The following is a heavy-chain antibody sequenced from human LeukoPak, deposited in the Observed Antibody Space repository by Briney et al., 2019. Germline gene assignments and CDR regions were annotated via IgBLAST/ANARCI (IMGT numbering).Heavy chain of an antibody. CDR1: GGSISSYY. CDR2: IYYSGST. CDR3: ARLGSVEDAFDI. Sequence: PSETLSLTCTVSGGSISSYYWSWIRQPPGKGLEWIGYIYYSGSTNYNPSLKSRVTISVDTSKNQFSLKLSSVTAADTAVYYCARLGSVEDAFDIWGQGTMVTVSS. J-gene: IGHJ3*02. V-gene: IGHV4-59*01. D-gene: IGHD6-19*01.